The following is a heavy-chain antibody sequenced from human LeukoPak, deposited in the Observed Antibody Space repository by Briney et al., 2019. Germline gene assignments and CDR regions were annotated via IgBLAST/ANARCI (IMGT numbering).Heavy chain of an antibody. V-gene: IGHV1-18*01. J-gene: IGHJ4*02. D-gene: IGHD2-2*01. CDR1: GFTFTDYN. CDR3: ARDRFPYSNTCGALGY. CDR2: ISTYGGNT. Sequence: GASVKVSCKTSGFTFTDYNINWVRQAPGQGLEWMGWISTYGGNTNSAQNLEGRVTLTTDTPTTTAYMELRSLTSDDTAIYYCARDRFPYSNTCGALGYWGQGTLVTVSS.